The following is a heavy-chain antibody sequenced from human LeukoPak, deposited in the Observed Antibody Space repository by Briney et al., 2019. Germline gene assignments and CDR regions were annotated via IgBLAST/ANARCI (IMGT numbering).Heavy chain of an antibody. D-gene: IGHD3-22*01. CDR3: ARVANYYDSSGYEADAFDI. CDR1: GFTFSSYW. CDR2: INSDGSST. Sequence: PGGSLRLSCAASGFTFSSYWMHWVRQAPGKGLVWVSRINSDGSSTSYADSVKGRFTISRDSAKNTLYLQMNSLRAEDTAVYYCARVANYYDSSGYEADAFDIWGQGTMVTVSS. J-gene: IGHJ3*02. V-gene: IGHV3-74*01.